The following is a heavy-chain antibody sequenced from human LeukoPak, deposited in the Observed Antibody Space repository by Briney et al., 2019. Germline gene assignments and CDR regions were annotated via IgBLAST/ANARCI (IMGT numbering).Heavy chain of an antibody. D-gene: IGHD3-3*01. J-gene: IGHJ6*02. CDR3: AKDTIFGVVISRYYYYYGMDV. Sequence: GGSLRLSCAASGFTFSSYAMSWVRQAPGKGLEWVSAISGSGGSTYYADSVKGRFTISRDNSKNTLYLQMNSLRAEDTAVYYCAKDTIFGVVISRYYYYYGMDVRGQGTTVTVSS. CDR1: GFTFSSYA. CDR2: ISGSGGST. V-gene: IGHV3-23*01.